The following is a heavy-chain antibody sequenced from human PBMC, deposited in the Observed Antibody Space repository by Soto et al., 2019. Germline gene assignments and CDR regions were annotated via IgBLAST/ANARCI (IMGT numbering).Heavy chain of an antibody. J-gene: IGHJ2*01. V-gene: IGHV3-48*02. D-gene: IGHD6-13*01. CDR2: ISGSSGAI. CDR1: GFTFSSYS. CDR3: ARDMGQQLVRYGARYWYFDL. Sequence: PGGSLRLSCAGSGFTFSSYSMNWVRQAPGKGLEWLSYISGSSGAIYYSDSVKGRFTISRDNARNSLYLQMHSLRDEDTAVFYCARDMGQQLVRYGARYWYFDLWGRGTLVTVSS.